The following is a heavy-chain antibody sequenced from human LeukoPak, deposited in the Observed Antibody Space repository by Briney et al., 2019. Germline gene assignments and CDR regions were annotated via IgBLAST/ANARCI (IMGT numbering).Heavy chain of an antibody. Sequence: ASVKVSCKVSGYTLTELSMHWVRQAPGKGLEWVGGFDPEDGETIYAQKFQGRVTMTEDTSTDTAYMELSSLRSEDTAVYYCATGIDWFDTYYFDYWGQGTLVTVSS. CDR3: ATGIDWFDTYYFDY. D-gene: IGHD3-9*01. CDR2: FDPEDGET. CDR1: GYTLTELS. J-gene: IGHJ4*02. V-gene: IGHV1-24*01.